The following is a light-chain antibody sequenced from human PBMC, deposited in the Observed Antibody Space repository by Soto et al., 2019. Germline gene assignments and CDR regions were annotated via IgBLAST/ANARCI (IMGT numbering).Light chain of an antibody. CDR3: QRYGSSPLIT. CDR2: GTS. Sequence: ETVLTQSPGTLSLSPGERATLSCRASQSVSSSSLAWYQQRPGPAPRLLIYGTSSRATGIPDRFSGSGSGTDFTLTISRLEPEDFAVYFCQRYGSSPLITFGQGTRLEI. CDR1: QSVSSSS. J-gene: IGKJ5*01. V-gene: IGKV3-20*01.